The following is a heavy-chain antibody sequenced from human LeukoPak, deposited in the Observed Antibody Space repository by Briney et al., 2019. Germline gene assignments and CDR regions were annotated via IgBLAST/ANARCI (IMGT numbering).Heavy chain of an antibody. CDR2: SNTDGTI. Sequence: GGSLRLSCAASGFTFSYYSMNWVRQAPGKGLEWISYSNTDGTISYADSVKGRFTTSRDNSKSTLYLQMNSLRAEDTAVYYCTKLGIAVAATMDWGQGTLVTVSS. CDR3: TKLGIAVAATMD. D-gene: IGHD6-19*01. V-gene: IGHV3-48*01. CDR1: GFTFSYYS. J-gene: IGHJ4*02.